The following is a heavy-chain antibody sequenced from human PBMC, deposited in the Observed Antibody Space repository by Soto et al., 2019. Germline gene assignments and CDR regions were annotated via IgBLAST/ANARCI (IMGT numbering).Heavy chain of an antibody. CDR2: AYYRSQWYY. J-gene: IGHJ6*02. CDR1: GDSVSSNSAA. V-gene: IGHV6-1*01. D-gene: IGHD2-21*02. Sequence: PSQTLSLTCAISGDSVSSNSAAWNWIRQSPSRGLEWLGRAYYRSQWYYDSAVSVRSRITVIPDTSKNRFSLQLNSVTPEDTAVYYCIKQEGDSRTHSGMNVWGQVTRGTVSS. CDR3: IKQEGDSRTHSGMNV.